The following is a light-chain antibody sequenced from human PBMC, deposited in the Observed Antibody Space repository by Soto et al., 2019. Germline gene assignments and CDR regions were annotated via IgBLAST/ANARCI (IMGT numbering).Light chain of an antibody. V-gene: IGLV2-8*01. CDR3: SSKAGSHNLGVL. Sequence: QSALTQPPSASGSPGQSVAISCTGSSSDVGGYNDVSWYQQHPGKAPKLMIYEVTKRPSGVPDRFSGSKSGNTASLTVSGLQADDEADYYCSSKAGSHNLGVLFGGGTKLTVL. J-gene: IGLJ2*01. CDR1: SSDVGGYND. CDR2: EVT.